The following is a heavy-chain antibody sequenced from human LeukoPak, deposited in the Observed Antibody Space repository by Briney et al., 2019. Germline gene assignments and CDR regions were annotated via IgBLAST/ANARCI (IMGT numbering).Heavy chain of an antibody. CDR3: ARRYTSTSPVDY. J-gene: IGHJ4*02. V-gene: IGHV5-51*01. CDR2: MYPSNSDS. Sequence: GESLKISCNGSGFSFTKYWIGWVRQMPGKGLEWMGIMYPSNSDSRYSPSFQGQVTISADKSISTAYLQWSSLKASDTAMYYCARRYTSTSPVDYWGQGTLVTVSS. CDR1: GFSFTKYW. D-gene: IGHD6-13*01.